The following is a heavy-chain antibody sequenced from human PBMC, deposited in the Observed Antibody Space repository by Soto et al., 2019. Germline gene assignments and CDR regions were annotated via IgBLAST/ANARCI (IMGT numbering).Heavy chain of an antibody. Sequence: PSETLSLTCTVSGVSISSSSYYWGWMRQPPGKGLEWIGSIFYSGSTYYNPSLKRRVTISVDTSKNQFSLKLTSVTAADTAVYYCARGPYYYDISGYYYVYYYYGMDVWGQGTTVTVSS. CDR2: IFYSGST. J-gene: IGHJ6*01. D-gene: IGHD3-22*01. V-gene: IGHV4-39*01. CDR1: GVSISSSSYY. CDR3: ARGPYYYDISGYYYVYYYYGMDV.